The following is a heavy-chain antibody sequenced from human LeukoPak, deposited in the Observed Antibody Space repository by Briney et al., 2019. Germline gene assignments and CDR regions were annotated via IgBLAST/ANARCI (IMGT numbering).Heavy chain of an antibody. V-gene: IGHV4-61*01. D-gene: IGHD5-24*01. CDR2: IYYSGST. CDR1: GGSVSSGSYY. Sequence: SGTLSLTCTVSGGSVSSGSYYWSWIRQPPGKGLEWIGYIYYSGSTNYNPSLKSRVTISVDTSKNQFSLRLSSVTAADTAVYYCARADGSGLQLYYYYGMDVWGQGTTVTVSS. CDR3: ARADGSGLQLYYYYGMDV. J-gene: IGHJ6*02.